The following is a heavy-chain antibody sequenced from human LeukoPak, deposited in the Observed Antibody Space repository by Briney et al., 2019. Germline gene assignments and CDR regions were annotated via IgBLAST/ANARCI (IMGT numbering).Heavy chain of an antibody. D-gene: IGHD3-22*01. V-gene: IGHV3-23*01. CDR2: ISGSGGST. J-gene: IGHJ6*03. CDR3: AKDYYDSSGYYLVDGENYYYMDV. Sequence: GGSLRLSCAASGFTFSSYGMSWVRQAPGKGLEWVSAISGSGGSTYYADSVKGRFTISRDNSKNTLYLQMNSLRAEDTAVYYCAKDYYDSSGYYLVDGENYYYMDVWGKGTTVTISS. CDR1: GFTFSSYG.